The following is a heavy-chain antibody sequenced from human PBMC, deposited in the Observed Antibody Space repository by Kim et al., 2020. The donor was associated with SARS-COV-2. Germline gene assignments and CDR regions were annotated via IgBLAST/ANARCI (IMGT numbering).Heavy chain of an antibody. J-gene: IGHJ4*02. Sequence: SETLSLTCAVYGGSFSGYYWSWIRQPPGKGLEWIGEINHSGSTNYNPSLKSRVTISVDTSKNQFSLKLSSVTAADTAVYYCAGIVAGSSPREYYFDYWGQGTLVTVSS. V-gene: IGHV4-34*01. CDR2: INHSGST. CDR3: AGIVAGSSPREYYFDY. D-gene: IGHD6-19*01. CDR1: GGSFSGYY.